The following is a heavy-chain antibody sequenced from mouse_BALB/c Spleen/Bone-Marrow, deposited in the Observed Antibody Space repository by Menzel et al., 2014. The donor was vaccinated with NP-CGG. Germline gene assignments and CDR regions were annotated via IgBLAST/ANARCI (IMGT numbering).Heavy chain of an antibody. Sequence: DVHLVESGGGLVKPGGSLKLSCAASGFIFSDYYMYWVRQTPGKRLEWVATISDGGSYTSYPDSVKGRFTVSRDNAKNNLYLQMSSLKSEDTAFYYCARTYRPYALDYWGQGSSVTVSS. CDR2: ISDGGSYT. CDR1: GFIFSDYY. D-gene: IGHD2-14*01. J-gene: IGHJ4*01. CDR3: ARTYRPYALDY. V-gene: IGHV5-4*02.